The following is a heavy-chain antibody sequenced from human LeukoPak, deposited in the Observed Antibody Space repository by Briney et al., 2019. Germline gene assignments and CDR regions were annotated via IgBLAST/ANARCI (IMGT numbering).Heavy chain of an antibody. CDR2: INPSGGST. V-gene: IGHV1-46*01. CDR3: ARDSGTERDYYYYYMDV. Sequence: ASVKVSCKASGYTFTSYYMHWVRQAPGQGLEWMGIINPSGGSTSYAQKFQGRVTMTRDTSTSTVYMELSSPRSEDTAVYYCARDSGTERDYYYYYMDVWGKGTTVTVSS. D-gene: IGHD6-13*01. J-gene: IGHJ6*03. CDR1: GYTFTSYY.